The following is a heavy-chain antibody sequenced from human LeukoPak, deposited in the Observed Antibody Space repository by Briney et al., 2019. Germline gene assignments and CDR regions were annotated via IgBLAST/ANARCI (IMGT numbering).Heavy chain of an antibody. CDR2: ISYDGNNK. CDR3: ARSPTDYDFWSGYFLDV. D-gene: IGHD3-3*01. Sequence: PGGSLRLSCAASGFIFSSYAMHWVRQAPGKGLEWVAVISYDGNNKYYADSVKGRFTISRDSSKNTLYLQMNSLRAEDTAVYYCARSPTDYDFWSGYFLDVWGQGTTVTVSS. V-gene: IGHV3-30-3*01. J-gene: IGHJ6*02. CDR1: GFIFSSYA.